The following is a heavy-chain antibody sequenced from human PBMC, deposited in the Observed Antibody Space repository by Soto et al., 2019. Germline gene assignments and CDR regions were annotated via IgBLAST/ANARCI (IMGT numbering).Heavy chain of an antibody. J-gene: IGHJ4*02. V-gene: IGHV3-23*01. CDR2: ISGSGGST. D-gene: IGHD6-6*01. CDR3: AKDVILLYSSSDFDY. CDR1: GFTFSSYA. Sequence: EVQLLESGGGLVQPGGSLRLSCAASGFTFSSYAMSWVRQAPGKGLEWVSAISGSGGSTYYADSVKGRFTISRDNSKNTLYLQMNSLRAEDTSVYYCAKDVILLYSSSDFDYWGQGTLVTVYS.